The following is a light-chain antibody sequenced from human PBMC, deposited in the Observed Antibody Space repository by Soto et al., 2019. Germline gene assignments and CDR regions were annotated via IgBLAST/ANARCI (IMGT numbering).Light chain of an antibody. CDR2: AVT. CDR3: SSYTSSSTWV. J-gene: IGLJ3*02. Sequence: QSVLTQPASVSGSPGQSITISCTGTSSDVGGYNYVSWYQQHPGKAPKLMIFAVTNRPSGVSNRFSGSKSDNTASLTISGLQAEDEADYYCSSYTSSSTWVFGGGTQLTVL. CDR1: SSDVGGYNY. V-gene: IGLV2-14*01.